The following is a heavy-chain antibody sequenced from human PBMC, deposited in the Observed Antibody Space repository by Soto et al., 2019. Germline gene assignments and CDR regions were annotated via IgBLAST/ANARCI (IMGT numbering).Heavy chain of an antibody. D-gene: IGHD3-9*01. J-gene: IGHJ4*02. CDR3: AKVDYDILTGYLGY. Sequence: SGGSLRLSCAASGFTFSSYSISWVRQAPGKGLEWVSAISGSGVSTYYADSVKGRFTISRDNSKNTLYLQMNSLRAEDTAVYYCAKVDYDILTGYLGYWGQRTLVTVSP. CDR2: ISGSGVST. CDR1: GFTFSSYS. V-gene: IGHV3-23*01.